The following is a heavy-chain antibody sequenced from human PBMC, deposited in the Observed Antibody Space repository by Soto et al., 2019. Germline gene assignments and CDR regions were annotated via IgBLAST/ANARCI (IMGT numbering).Heavy chain of an antibody. D-gene: IGHD3-10*01. V-gene: IGHV4-31*03. J-gene: IGHJ4*02. CDR2: IHNSGST. CDR1: GVSLSSAGNY. Sequence: SETLSLTCTVSGVSLSSAGNYWTWIRQHPGKGLEWIGDIHNSGSTHHNPSLKSRVAMSIDTSNNQVSPRLSSVTAADTAVYYCARDLVIRGIGAFDSWAQGTLVTVSS. CDR3: ARDLVIRGIGAFDS.